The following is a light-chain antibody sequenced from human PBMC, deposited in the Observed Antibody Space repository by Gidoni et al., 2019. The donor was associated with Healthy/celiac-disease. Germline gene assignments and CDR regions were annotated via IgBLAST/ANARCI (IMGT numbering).Light chain of an antibody. J-gene: IGKJ1*01. CDR3: QQSYSTPRT. CDR1: QSISSY. CDR2: AVS. Sequence: DIQMTQSPYSMSAYVGDRVTITCRASQSISSYLNWYQQKPGKAPKLLIYAVSILQSGVPSRFSGSGSGTDFTLTISSLQPEDFATYYCQQSYSTPRTFXQXTKVEIK. V-gene: IGKV1-39*01.